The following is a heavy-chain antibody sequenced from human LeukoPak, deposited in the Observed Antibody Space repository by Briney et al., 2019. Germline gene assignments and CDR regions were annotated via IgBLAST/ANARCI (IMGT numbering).Heavy chain of an antibody. Sequence: PGGSLRLSRAASGFTYSSYAMHWVRQAPGKGLEWVAVISYDGSNKYYADSVKGRFTISRDNPKNTLYLQMNSLRAEDTAVYYCARGIAAAVWGQGTLVTVSS. V-gene: IGHV3-30-3*01. CDR2: ISYDGSNK. CDR1: GFTYSSYA. D-gene: IGHD6-13*01. CDR3: ARGIAAAV. J-gene: IGHJ4*02.